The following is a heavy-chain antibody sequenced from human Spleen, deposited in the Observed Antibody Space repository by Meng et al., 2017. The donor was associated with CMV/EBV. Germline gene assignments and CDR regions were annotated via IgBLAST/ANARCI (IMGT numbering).Heavy chain of an antibody. CDR2: INTYNGNT. D-gene: IGHD3-9*01. CDR3: ARSITIFQIDY. J-gene: IGHJ4*02. CDR1: EYSFTSYG. Sequence: SVKVSCKAAEYSFTSYGISWVRQAPGQGLEWMGWINTYNGNTKYRQKFQGRVTMTTDTSTYTAYMELRSLRSDDTAVYYCARSITIFQIDYWGQGTLVTVSS. V-gene: IGHV1-18*01.